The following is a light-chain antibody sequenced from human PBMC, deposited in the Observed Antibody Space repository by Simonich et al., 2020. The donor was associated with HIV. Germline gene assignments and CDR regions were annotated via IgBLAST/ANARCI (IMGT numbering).Light chain of an antibody. Sequence: QSVLTQPPSVSGAPGQRVTISCTESSSNIGAGYDVHWYQQLPGTAPKLLIYGNFNRPSWVPDRFSGSKSGTSASLAITGLQAEDEADYYCQSYDSSLSVVVFGGGTKLTVL. CDR2: GNF. J-gene: IGLJ2*01. V-gene: IGLV1-40*01. CDR1: SSNIGAGYD. CDR3: QSYDSSLSVVV.